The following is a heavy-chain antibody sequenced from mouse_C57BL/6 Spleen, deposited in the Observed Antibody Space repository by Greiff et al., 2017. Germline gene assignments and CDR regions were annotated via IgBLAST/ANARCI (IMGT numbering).Heavy chain of an antibody. D-gene: IGHD2-5*01. J-gene: IGHJ3*01. CDR3: ALYSNSAWFAY. CDR2: IHPNSGST. V-gene: IGHV1-64*01. Sequence: VQLQESGAELVKPGASVKLSCKASGYTFTSYWMHWVKQRPGQGLEWIGMIHPNSGSTNYNEKFKSKATLTVDKSSSTAYMQLSSLTSEDSAVYYCALYSNSAWFAYWGQGTLVTVSA. CDR1: GYTFTSYW.